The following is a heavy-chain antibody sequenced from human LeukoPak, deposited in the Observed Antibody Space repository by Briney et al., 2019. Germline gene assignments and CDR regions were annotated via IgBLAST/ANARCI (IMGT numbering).Heavy chain of an antibody. D-gene: IGHD3-22*01. CDR2: IYYSGST. CDR3: AKGPLGGYSPDY. CDR1: GGSISSYY. Sequence: SETLSLTCTVSGGSISSYYWSWIRQPPGKGLEWIGYIYYSGSTNYNPSLKSRVTISVDTSKNQFSLKLSSVTAADTAVYYCAKGPLGGYSPDYWGQGTLVTVSS. V-gene: IGHV4-59*08. J-gene: IGHJ4*02.